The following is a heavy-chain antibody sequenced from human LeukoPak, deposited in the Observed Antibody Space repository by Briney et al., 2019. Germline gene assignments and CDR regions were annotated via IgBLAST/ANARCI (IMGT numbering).Heavy chain of an antibody. V-gene: IGHV4-39*07. CDR2: IHYSGST. Sequence: SETLSLTCTVSGGSISSSGYYWAWIRQPPGMGLEWIGSIHYSGSTYYNPYLQSRVTISIDTSKNQFSLKLGFVTAADTAVYYCANADYGDPYDYWGQGTLVTVSS. CDR1: GGSISSSGYY. CDR3: ANADYGDPYDY. D-gene: IGHD4-17*01. J-gene: IGHJ4*02.